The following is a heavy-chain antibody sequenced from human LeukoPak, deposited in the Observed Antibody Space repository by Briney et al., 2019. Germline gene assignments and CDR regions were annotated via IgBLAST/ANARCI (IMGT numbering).Heavy chain of an antibody. D-gene: IGHD3-10*01. CDR3: ARDDYFGDLDAFDI. Sequence: PSETLSLACSVSGGSISGYYWSWIRQPAGKGLEWIGRIYSSGYTEYSPSLKSRVSMSVDTSKNQFSLKLTSVTAADTAVYYCARDDYFGDLDAFDIWGQGTRVSVSS. V-gene: IGHV4-4*07. J-gene: IGHJ3*02. CDR1: GGSISGYY. CDR2: IYSSGYT.